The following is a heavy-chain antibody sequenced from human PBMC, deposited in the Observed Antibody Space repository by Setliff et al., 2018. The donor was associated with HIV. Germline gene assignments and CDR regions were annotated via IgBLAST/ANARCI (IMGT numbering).Heavy chain of an antibody. CDR3: ARDDYGDYVGDY. D-gene: IGHD4-17*01. CDR2: ISTYNGNA. J-gene: IGHJ4*02. Sequence: ASVKVSCKASGYTFTSYGITWVRQAPGQGLEWMGWISTYNGNADYAQKLQGRVTMTTDTSTSTAYMELRSLRSDDSAVYYCARDDYGDYVGDYWGQGTLVTVSS. CDR1: GYTFTSYG. V-gene: IGHV1-18*01.